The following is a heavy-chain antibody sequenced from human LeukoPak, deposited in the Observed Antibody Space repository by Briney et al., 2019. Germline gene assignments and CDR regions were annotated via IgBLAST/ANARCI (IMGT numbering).Heavy chain of an antibody. CDR3: ASLGIAAAGRVDY. CDR1: GGSISSGDYY. J-gene: IGHJ4*02. D-gene: IGHD6-13*01. V-gene: IGHV4-30-4*08. CDR2: IYYSGST. Sequence: PSETLSLTCTVSGGSISSGDYYWSWIRQPPGKGLEWIGYIYYSGSTYYNPSLKSRATISVDTSKNQFSLKLSSVTAADTAVYYCASLGIAAAGRVDYWGQGTLVTVSS.